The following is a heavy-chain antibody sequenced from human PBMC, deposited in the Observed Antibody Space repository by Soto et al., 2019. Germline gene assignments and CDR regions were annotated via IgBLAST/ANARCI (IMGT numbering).Heavy chain of an antibody. J-gene: IGHJ4*02. CDR1: GYTFSTYD. CDR3: ARRKERSGPNYFDY. CDR2: MNPNTGNT. D-gene: IGHD6-25*01. Sequence: ASVKVSCKTSGYTFSTYDINWVRQAPGQGLEWMGWMNPNTGNTGYAQKFRGRVTLTRNTSISTAYMGLMSLKTEDTAVYFCARRKERSGPNYFDYWGQGTLVTVSS. V-gene: IGHV1-8*01.